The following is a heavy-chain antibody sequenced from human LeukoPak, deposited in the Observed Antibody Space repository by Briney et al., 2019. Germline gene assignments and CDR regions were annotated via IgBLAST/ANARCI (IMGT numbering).Heavy chain of an antibody. J-gene: IGHJ4*02. CDR3: AKCLGSGWYASSD. D-gene: IGHD6-13*01. CDR1: GFTFSSYG. CDR2: ISYDGSNK. Sequence: GRSLRLSCAASGFTFSSYGMHWVRQAPGKGLEWVAVISYDGSNKYYADSVKGRFTISRDNSKNTLYLQMNSLRAEDTAVYYCAKCLGSGWYASSDWGQGTLVTVSS. V-gene: IGHV3-30*18.